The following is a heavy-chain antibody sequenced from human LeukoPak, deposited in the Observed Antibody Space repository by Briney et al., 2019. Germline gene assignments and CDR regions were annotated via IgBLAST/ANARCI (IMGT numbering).Heavy chain of an antibody. CDR1: GFTFSSYA. J-gene: IGHJ4*02. D-gene: IGHD2-15*01. CDR2: ISGSGGST. CDR3: AKDVFETLGYFDH. Sequence: PGGSLRLSCAASGFTFSSYAMNWARRAPGKGLEWVSAISGSGGSTYYADSVKGRFTISGDNSKNTLYLQMNSLRAEDTAVYYCAKDVFETLGYFDHWGQGTLVTVSS. V-gene: IGHV3-23*01.